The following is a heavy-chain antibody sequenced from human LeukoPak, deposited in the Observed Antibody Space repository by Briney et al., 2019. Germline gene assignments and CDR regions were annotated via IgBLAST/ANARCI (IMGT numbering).Heavy chain of an antibody. J-gene: IGHJ4*02. Sequence: SETLSLTCTVSGGSISSGDYYWSWIRQPPGKGLEWIGEINHSGSTNYNPSLKSRVTISVDTSKNQFSLKLSSVTAADTAVYYCARGFRYFDYWGQGTLVTVSS. CDR2: INHSGST. CDR1: GGSISSGDYY. V-gene: IGHV4-39*07. CDR3: ARGFRYFDY.